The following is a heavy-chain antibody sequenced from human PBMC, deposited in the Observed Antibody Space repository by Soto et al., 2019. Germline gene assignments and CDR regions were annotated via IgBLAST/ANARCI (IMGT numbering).Heavy chain of an antibody. J-gene: IGHJ4*02. CDR2: IYHSGST. CDR1: GGSISSGGYS. V-gene: IGHV4-30-2*01. CDR3: ARPTYNSGSPFDY. D-gene: IGHD1-20*01. Sequence: SETLSLTCAVSGGSISSGGYSWSWIRQPPGKGLEWIGYIYHSGSTYYNPSLKSRVTISVDRSKNQFSLKLSSVTAADTAVYYCARPTYNSGSPFDYWGQGTLVTSPQ.